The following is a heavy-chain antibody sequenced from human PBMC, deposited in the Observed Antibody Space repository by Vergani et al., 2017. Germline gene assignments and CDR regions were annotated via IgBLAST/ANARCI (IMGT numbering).Heavy chain of an antibody. V-gene: IGHV3-7*01. CDR3: AFFQGPLDY. J-gene: IGHJ4*02. CDR1: GFTFTNYG. D-gene: IGHD3-3*01. CDR2: ISPDGSAT. Sequence: VQLVESGGGVVQPGGSLRLSCAASGFTFTNYGMHWVRQAPGKGLEWVAHISPDGSATSYVDSVKGRFTISRDNTKNSLSLQMSGLRVEDTAVYYCAFFQGPLDYWGQGTLVTVSS.